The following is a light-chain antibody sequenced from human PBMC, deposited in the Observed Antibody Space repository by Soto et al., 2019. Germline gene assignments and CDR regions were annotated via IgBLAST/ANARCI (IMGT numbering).Light chain of an antibody. CDR1: QSVSSSF. J-gene: IGKJ4*01. CDR3: QQYDSSPLT. V-gene: IGKV3-20*01. Sequence: EIVLTQSPGTLSLSPGERATLSCSASQSVSSSFLAWYQQKPGQAPRLLIYGASSRDTVIPDRFSGSGSGTDVTLTISRLEPEDFAVYYFQQYDSSPLTFGGGTKVEIK. CDR2: GAS.